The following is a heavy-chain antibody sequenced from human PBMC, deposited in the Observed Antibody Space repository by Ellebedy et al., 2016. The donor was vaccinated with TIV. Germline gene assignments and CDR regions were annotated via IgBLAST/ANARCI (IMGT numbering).Heavy chain of an antibody. Sequence: MPSETLSLTCTVSGGSISSGDYYWSWIRQPPGKGLEWIGYIYYSGSTYYNPSLKSRVTISVDTSKNHFSLKLSSVTAAETAVYYCARSYYDYVWGSYRSTRRGHYYFDYWGQGTLVTVSS. J-gene: IGHJ4*02. V-gene: IGHV4-30-4*01. CDR1: GGSISSGDYY. CDR3: ARSYYDYVWGSYRSTRRGHYYFDY. D-gene: IGHD3-16*02. CDR2: IYYSGST.